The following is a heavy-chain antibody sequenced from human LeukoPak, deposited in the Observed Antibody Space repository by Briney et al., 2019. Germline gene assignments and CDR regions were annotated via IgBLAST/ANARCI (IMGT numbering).Heavy chain of an antibody. CDR3: ARQGIDAFDI. CDR2: IYYTGTS. V-gene: IGHV4-59*08. J-gene: IGHJ3*02. CDR1: GGSISSHY. Sequence: PSETLSLTCTVSGGSISSHYWSWIRQPPGKGLEWIAYIYYTGTSNYNPSLKSRVTISVDTSKNQISLRLSSVTAADTAVDYCARQGIDAFDIWGQGTLVTVSS.